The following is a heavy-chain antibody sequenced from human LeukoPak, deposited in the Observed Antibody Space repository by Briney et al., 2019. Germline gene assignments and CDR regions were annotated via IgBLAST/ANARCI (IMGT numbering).Heavy chain of an antibody. CDR3: AKHSRNRVGTSTDWFDP. D-gene: IGHD1-26*01. V-gene: IGHV3-23*01. J-gene: IGHJ5*02. Sequence: GGSLRLSCAVSGFSFSNYAMSWVRQAPGKGLEWVSAMSGSSATTYYAGSVKGRFTISRDSSKHTLYLQMNSLRAEDTAVYYCAKHSRNRVGTSTDWFDPWGQGTLVTVSS. CDR2: MSGSSATT. CDR1: GFSFSNYA.